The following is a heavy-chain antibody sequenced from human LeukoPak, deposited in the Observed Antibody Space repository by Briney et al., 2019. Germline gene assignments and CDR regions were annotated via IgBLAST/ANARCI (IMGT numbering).Heavy chain of an antibody. J-gene: IGHJ6*03. Sequence: SETLSLTCTVSGGSISSSSYYWGWIRQPAGKGLEWIGRIYTSGSTNYNPSLKSRVTMSVDTSKNQFSLKLSSVTAADTAVYYCAREYFDWLKGQNDYYMDVWGKGTTVTVSS. V-gene: IGHV4-61*02. D-gene: IGHD3-9*01. CDR3: AREYFDWLKGQNDYYMDV. CDR2: IYTSGST. CDR1: GGSISSSSYY.